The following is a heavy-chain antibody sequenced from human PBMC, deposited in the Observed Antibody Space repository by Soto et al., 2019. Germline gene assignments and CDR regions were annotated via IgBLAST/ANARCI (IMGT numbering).Heavy chain of an antibody. Sequence: PGGSLRLSCAASGFTFSSYAMSWVRQAPGKGLEWVSAISGSGGSTYYADSVKGRFTISRDNSKNTLYLQMNSLRAEDTAVYYCANIPVYGSGNPWFDPWGQGTMVTVSA. CDR1: GFTFSSYA. CDR3: ANIPVYGSGNPWFDP. CDR2: ISGSGGST. J-gene: IGHJ5*02. V-gene: IGHV3-23*01. D-gene: IGHD3-10*01.